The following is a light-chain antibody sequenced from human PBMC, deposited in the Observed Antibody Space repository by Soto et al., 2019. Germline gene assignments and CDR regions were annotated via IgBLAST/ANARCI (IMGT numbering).Light chain of an antibody. CDR1: QSVSSY. J-gene: IGKJ5*01. V-gene: IGKV3-15*01. CDR2: GAS. Sequence: EIVMTHSPATLSVSPWSRFTLSFRASQSVSSYLAWYQQKPGQAPRLLIYGASTGATGIPARFSGSGSGTEFTLTISSLQSEDFAVYYCQQYDNWPITFGQGTRLEIK. CDR3: QQYDNWPIT.